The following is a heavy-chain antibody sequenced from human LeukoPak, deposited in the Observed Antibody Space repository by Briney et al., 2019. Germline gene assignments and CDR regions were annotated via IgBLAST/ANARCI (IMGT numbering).Heavy chain of an antibody. CDR1: GVSISSSNSY. J-gene: IGHJ5*02. CDR3: ARHRKTYYYDSSGYYP. CDR2: IYYSGNT. V-gene: IGHV4-39*01. D-gene: IGHD3-22*01. Sequence: PSETLSLTCTVSGVSISSSNSYWGWIRQPPGKGLEWIGSIYYSGNTYYNASLKSQVSISIDTSKNQFSLKLSSVTAADTAVYYCARHRKTYYYDSSGYYPWGQGTLVTVSS.